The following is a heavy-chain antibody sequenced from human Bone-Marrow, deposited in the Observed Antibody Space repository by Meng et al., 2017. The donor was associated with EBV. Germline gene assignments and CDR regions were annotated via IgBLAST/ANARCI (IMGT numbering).Heavy chain of an antibody. V-gene: IGHV1-69*01. CDR3: ASTNLGYCSGGSCLGPFDY. J-gene: IGHJ4*02. D-gene: IGHD2-15*01. Sequence: QVRLWAAGAEVKKPGSSVKVSCKASGGTFSSYAISWVRQAPGQGLEWMGGIIPIFGTANYAQKFQGRVTITADESTSTAYMELSSLRSEDTAVYYCASTNLGYCSGGSCLGPFDYWGQGTLVTVSS. CDR2: IIPIFGTA. CDR1: GGTFSSYA.